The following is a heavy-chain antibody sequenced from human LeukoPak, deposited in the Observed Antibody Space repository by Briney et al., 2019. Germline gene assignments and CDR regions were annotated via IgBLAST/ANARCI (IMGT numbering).Heavy chain of an antibody. Sequence: SQTLSLTCSVSDVSVSSGAYYWSWIRQPPGKGLEWIGSIYYSGSTYYNPSLKSRVTISVDTSKNQFSLKLSSVTAADTAVYYCARPGSRDYYYYYMDVWGKGTTVTVSS. V-gene: IGHV4-30-2*03. D-gene: IGHD6-13*01. CDR1: DVSVSSGAYY. J-gene: IGHJ6*03. CDR3: ARPGSRDYYYYYMDV. CDR2: IYYSGST.